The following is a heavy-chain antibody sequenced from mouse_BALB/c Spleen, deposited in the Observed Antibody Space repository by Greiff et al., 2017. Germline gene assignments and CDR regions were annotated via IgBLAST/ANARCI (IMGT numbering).Heavy chain of an antibody. Sequence: VQLPQSGPELVKPGASVKISCKASGYTFTDYNMHWVKQSHGKSLEWIGYIYPYNGGTGYNQKFKSKATLTVDNSSSTAYMELRSLTSEDSAVYYCARGGYPLYAMDYWGQGTSVTVSS. CDR2: IYPYNGGT. D-gene: IGHD2-2*01. V-gene: IGHV1S29*02. J-gene: IGHJ4*01. CDR3: ARGGYPLYAMDY. CDR1: GYTFTDYN.